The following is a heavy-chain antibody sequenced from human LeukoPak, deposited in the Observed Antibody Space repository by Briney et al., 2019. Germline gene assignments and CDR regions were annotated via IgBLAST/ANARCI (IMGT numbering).Heavy chain of an antibody. CDR2: ISSSGSTI. D-gene: IGHD5-18*01. V-gene: IGHV3-11*04. CDR1: GFTFSDYY. Sequence: GGSLRLSCAASGFTFSDYYMSWIRQAPGKGLEWVSYISSSGSTIYYADSVKGRFTISRDNAKNSLYLQMNSLRAEDTAVYYCARTAMALYYYYYHMDVWGKGTTVTVSS. CDR3: ARTAMALYYYYYHMDV. J-gene: IGHJ6*03.